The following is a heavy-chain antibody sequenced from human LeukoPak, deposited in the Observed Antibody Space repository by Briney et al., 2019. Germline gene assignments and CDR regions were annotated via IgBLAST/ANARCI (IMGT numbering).Heavy chain of an antibody. V-gene: IGHV3-33*01. CDR1: GFTFSSYG. Sequence: PGGSLRLSCAASGFTFSSYGMHWVRQAPGKGLEWVAVIWYDGSNKYYADSVKGRFIISRDNSKNTLFLQMNSLRADDTAVYYCAREGNQWLNWGQGMLVTVSS. CDR3: AREGNQWLN. D-gene: IGHD6-19*01. J-gene: IGHJ4*02. CDR2: IWYDGSNK.